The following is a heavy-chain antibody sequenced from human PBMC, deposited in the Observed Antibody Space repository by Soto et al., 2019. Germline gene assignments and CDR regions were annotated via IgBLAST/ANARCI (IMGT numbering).Heavy chain of an antibody. CDR1: GYTFTSYG. Sequence: ASVKVSCKASGYTFTSYGISWVRQAPGQGLEWMGWISAYNGNTNYAQKLQGRVTMTTDASTSTAYMELRSLRSDDTAVYYCARDRHDVGAPNFDYWGQGTLVTVSS. D-gene: IGHD1-26*01. J-gene: IGHJ4*02. V-gene: IGHV1-18*01. CDR2: ISAYNGNT. CDR3: ARDRHDVGAPNFDY.